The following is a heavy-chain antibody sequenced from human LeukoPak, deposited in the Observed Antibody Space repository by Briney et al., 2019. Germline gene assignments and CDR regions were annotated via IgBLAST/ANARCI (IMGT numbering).Heavy chain of an antibody. Sequence: GGSLRLSCAASGFTFSSYSMNWVRQAPGKGLEWVSSISSSSYIYYADSVKGRFTISRDNAKNSLYLQMNSLRAEDTAVYYCARESRTGTTSPHFDYWGQGTLVTVSS. J-gene: IGHJ4*02. V-gene: IGHV3-21*01. CDR3: ARESRTGTTSPHFDY. CDR1: GFTFSSYS. CDR2: ISSSSYI. D-gene: IGHD1-1*01.